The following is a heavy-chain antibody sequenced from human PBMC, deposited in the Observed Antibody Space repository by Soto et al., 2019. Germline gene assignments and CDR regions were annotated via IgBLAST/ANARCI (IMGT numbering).Heavy chain of an antibody. J-gene: IGHJ4*02. CDR3: TRCRNSIAYFEH. CDR1: GFTFSDHY. Sequence: GGSLRLSCAASGFTFSDHYMEWVRQAPGKGQEWVGRIRNKANGFTTEYAASVRGRFTISRDDSKNLVYLQMNSLKTEDTAVYYCTRCRNSIAYFEHCGRGTLVTVSS. CDR2: IRNKANGFTT. V-gene: IGHV3-72*01.